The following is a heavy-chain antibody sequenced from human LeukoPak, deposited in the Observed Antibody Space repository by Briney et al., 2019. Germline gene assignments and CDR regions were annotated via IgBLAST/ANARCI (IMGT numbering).Heavy chain of an antibody. CDR2: INWNGGST. CDR3: ARVLPSGYGSGSYFPKGEFDY. V-gene: IGHV3-20*04. D-gene: IGHD3-10*01. Sequence: GGSLRLSCAASGFTFGDYGMSWVRQAPGKGLEWVSGINWNGGSTGYADSVKGRFTISRDNAKNSLYLQMNSLRAEDTALYYCARVLPSGYGSGSYFPKGEFDYWGQGTLVTVSS. CDR1: GFTFGDYG. J-gene: IGHJ4*02.